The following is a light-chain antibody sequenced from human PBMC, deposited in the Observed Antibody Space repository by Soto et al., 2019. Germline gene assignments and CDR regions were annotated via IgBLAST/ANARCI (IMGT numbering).Light chain of an antibody. Sequence: EIVMTQSPATLSVSPGERATLSGSASQSVSSNLAWFQQKPGQAPRLLIYGASTRATGIPARFSGSGSGTEFTLTISSLQSEDFAVYYCQQYNKWPYTFGQGTKLDIK. V-gene: IGKV3-15*01. J-gene: IGKJ2*01. CDR2: GAS. CDR1: QSVSSN. CDR3: QQYNKWPYT.